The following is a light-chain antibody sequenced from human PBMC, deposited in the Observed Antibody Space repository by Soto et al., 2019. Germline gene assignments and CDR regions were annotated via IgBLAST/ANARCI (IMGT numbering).Light chain of an antibody. CDR3: HQRQSRPRT. Sequence: EIVLTQSPATLSSFPGDRVTLSCRASQAVNTRLAWYQHKPGQAPRLLIYLASNRAAGVPARFSGSGSGTDFTLTISDVEPEDFSVYYCHQRQSRPRTFGQGTTVDIK. J-gene: IGKJ1*01. CDR2: LAS. V-gene: IGKV3-11*01. CDR1: QAVNTR.